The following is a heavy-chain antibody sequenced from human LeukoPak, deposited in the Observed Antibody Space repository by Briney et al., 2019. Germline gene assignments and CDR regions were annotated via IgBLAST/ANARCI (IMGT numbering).Heavy chain of an antibody. CDR3: VGAPHAFDI. CDR1: GGSISSGSYY. Sequence: SQTLSLTCTVSGGSISSGSYYWSWIRQPAGKGLEWIGCIYTSGSTNYNPSLKSRVTISVDASKNQFSVKLSSVTAADTAVYYCVGAPHAFDIWRQGTMVTVPS. CDR2: IYTSGST. J-gene: IGHJ3*02. V-gene: IGHV4-61*02.